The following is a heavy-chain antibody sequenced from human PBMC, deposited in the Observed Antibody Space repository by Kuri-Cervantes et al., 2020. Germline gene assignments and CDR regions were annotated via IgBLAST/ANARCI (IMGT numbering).Heavy chain of an antibody. D-gene: IGHD3-10*01. Sequence: GSLRLSCTVSGGSISSYYWSWIRQPPGKGLEWIGYIYYSGSTNYNPSLKSRVTISVDTSKNQFSLKLSSVTAADTAVYYCARPRGYYGSGSYYPATRPWYAFDIWGQGTMVTVSS. V-gene: IGHV4-59*12. J-gene: IGHJ3*02. CDR3: ARPRGYYGSGSYYPATRPWYAFDI. CDR2: IYYSGST. CDR1: GGSISSYY.